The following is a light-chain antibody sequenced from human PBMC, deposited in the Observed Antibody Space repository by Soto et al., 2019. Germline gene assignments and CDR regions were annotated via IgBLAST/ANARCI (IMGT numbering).Light chain of an antibody. CDR1: QGIRNE. V-gene: IGKV1-6*01. Sequence: AIQVTQSPSSLSASVGDRVTITCRASQGIRNELSWYQQKPGKAPKFLIFAASNLQSGVPSRFSGSGSGTDFTLTISSLQPGDFETYFCLQDDDYPFTFGGGTKVDIK. CDR2: AAS. CDR3: LQDDDYPFT. J-gene: IGKJ4*01.